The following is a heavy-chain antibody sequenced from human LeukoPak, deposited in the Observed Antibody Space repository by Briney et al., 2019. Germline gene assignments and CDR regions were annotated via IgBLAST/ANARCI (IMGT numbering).Heavy chain of an antibody. D-gene: IGHD6-6*01. V-gene: IGHV4-59*01. CDR2: IYYSGST. CDR1: GGSISSYY. Sequence: PSETLSLTCTVSGGSISSYYWNWIRQPPGKGLEWIGNIYYSGSTNYNPSLKSRVTISVDTSKNQFSLELTSVTAADTAVYYCARDSPISSGISDFWGQGTLITVSS. J-gene: IGHJ4*02. CDR3: ARDSPISSGISDF.